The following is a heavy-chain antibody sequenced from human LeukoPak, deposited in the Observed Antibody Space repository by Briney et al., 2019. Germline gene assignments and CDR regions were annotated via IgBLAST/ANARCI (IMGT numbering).Heavy chain of an antibody. CDR1: GYTFTSYY. V-gene: IGHV1-46*01. D-gene: IGHD6-19*01. J-gene: IGHJ3*02. Sequence: ASVKVSCKASGYTFTSYYMHWVRQAPGQGLEWMGIINPSGGSTSYAQKFQGRVTMTRVTSTSTVYMELSSLRSDDTAVYYCARDIAVAGTRRDAFDIWGQGTMVTVSS. CDR2: INPSGGST. CDR3: ARDIAVAGTRRDAFDI.